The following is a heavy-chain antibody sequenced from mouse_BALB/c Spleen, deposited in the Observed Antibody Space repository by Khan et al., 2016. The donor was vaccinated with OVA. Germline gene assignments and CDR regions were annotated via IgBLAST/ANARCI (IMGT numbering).Heavy chain of an antibody. V-gene: IGHV1-7*01. CDR1: GYTFTSYW. CDR3: ARDRIDY. CDR2: INPTSGYT. J-gene: IGHJ2*01. Sequence: QVRLQQSGAELAKPGASVKMSCTASGYTFTSYWMHWIQQRPGQGLEWIGNINPTSGYTYYKQKFKDKATLTADKSSSTAYMQLSSLTSDDSAVYYCARDRIDYWGQGTALTVSS.